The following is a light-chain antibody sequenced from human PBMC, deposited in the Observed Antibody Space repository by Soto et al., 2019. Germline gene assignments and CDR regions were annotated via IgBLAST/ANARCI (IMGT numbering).Light chain of an antibody. CDR3: QQYNNWPRT. J-gene: IGKJ1*01. V-gene: IGKV3-15*01. CDR1: QSVSSN. CDR2: GAS. Sequence: ELVMPQSPATLSVSPGSRSNLSCRASQSVSSNLAWYQQKPGQAPRLLIYGASTRATGIPARFSGSGSGTEFTLTISSLQSEDFAVYYCQQYNNWPRTFGQGTKVDIK.